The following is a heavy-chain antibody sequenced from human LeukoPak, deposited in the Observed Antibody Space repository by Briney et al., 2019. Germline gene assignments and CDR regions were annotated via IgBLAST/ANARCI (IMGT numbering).Heavy chain of an antibody. V-gene: IGHV4-39*01. CDR2: IYYSGST. CDR1: GGSISSSSYY. CDR3: ARVPDAMLTIDY. J-gene: IGHJ4*02. Sequence: SETLSLTCTVSGGSISSSSYYWGWIRQPPGKGLEWIGSIYYSGSTYYNPSLKSRVTISVDTSKNQFSLKLSSVTAADTAVYYCARVPDAMLTIDYWGQGTLVTVSS. D-gene: IGHD2-2*01.